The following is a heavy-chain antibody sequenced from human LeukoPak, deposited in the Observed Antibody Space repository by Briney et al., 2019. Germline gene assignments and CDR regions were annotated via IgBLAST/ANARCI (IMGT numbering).Heavy chain of an antibody. V-gene: IGHV5-51*01. D-gene: IGHD1-26*01. J-gene: IGHJ5*01. CDR2: IYPGDSDT. Sequence: GESLKISCKGSGYSFTSYWIGWVRQLPGKGLEWMAIIYPGDSDTRYNPSFQGQVTISADKSISTAYLQWSSLKASDTAIYYCARRSGSGNWFDSWAKEPWSPSPQ. CDR3: ARRSGSGNWFDS. CDR1: GYSFTSYW.